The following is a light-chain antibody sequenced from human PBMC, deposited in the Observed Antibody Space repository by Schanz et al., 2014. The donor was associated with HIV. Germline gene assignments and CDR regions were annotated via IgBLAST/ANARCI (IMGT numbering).Light chain of an antibody. V-gene: IGKV1-9*01. CDR2: DAS. J-gene: IGKJ4*01. Sequence: IQLTQSPSSLSASVGDRVTITCRASQGISGHLAWYQQKPGRVPKLLIHDASTLQSGVPSRFSGSRSGTDFTLTISRLQPDDFATYYCQQLNSYPFTFGGGTKVEVK. CDR1: QGISGH. CDR3: QQLNSYPFT.